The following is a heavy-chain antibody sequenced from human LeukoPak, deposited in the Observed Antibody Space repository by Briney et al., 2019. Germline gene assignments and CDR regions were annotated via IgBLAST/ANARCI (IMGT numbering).Heavy chain of an antibody. D-gene: IGHD3-3*01. Sequence: GESLKISCKTSGYSFTDYWLAWVRQMPGKGLQWMGIIYADDSDTRYGPSFQGQVTISADKSINTAYLQWSSLKASDTAMFYCARGFYDFDYWGQGTLVTVSS. CDR3: ARGFYDFDY. V-gene: IGHV5-51*01. J-gene: IGHJ4*02. CDR2: IYADDSDT. CDR1: GYSFTDYW.